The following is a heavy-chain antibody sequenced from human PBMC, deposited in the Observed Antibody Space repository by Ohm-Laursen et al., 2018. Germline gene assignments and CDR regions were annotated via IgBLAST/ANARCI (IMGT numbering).Heavy chain of an antibody. CDR1: GFTFSSYS. V-gene: IGHV3-48*01. Sequence: SLRLSCPASGFTFSSYSMNWVRQAPGKGLEWVSYISSSSSTIYYADSVKGRFTISRDNAKNSLYLQMNSLRAEDTAVYYCARDNRAYYDILTGYGKFDYWGQGTLVTVSS. CDR2: ISSSSSTI. J-gene: IGHJ4*02. CDR3: ARDNRAYYDILTGYGKFDY. D-gene: IGHD3-9*01.